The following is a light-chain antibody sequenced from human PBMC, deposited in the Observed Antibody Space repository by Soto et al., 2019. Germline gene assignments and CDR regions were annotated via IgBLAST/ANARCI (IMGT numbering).Light chain of an antibody. CDR3: SSYTTSSTLLYV. Sequence: QSALTQPASVSGSPGQSITISCTGTSIDVGGYNSVSWYQQHPGKAPKRMIYEVSNRPSGVSNRFSGSKSGNTASLTISGLQAEDEADYYCSSYTTSSTLLYVFGTGTKLTVL. V-gene: IGLV2-14*01. CDR2: EVS. CDR1: SIDVGGYNS. J-gene: IGLJ1*01.